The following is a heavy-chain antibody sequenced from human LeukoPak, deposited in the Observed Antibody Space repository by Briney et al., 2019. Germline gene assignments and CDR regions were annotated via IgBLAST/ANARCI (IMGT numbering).Heavy chain of an antibody. CDR1: GYSISSGYY. J-gene: IGHJ4*02. CDR3: ARDPGGIAAAGTVYYFDY. Sequence: PSETLSLTCGVSGYSISSGYYWGWIRQPAGKGLEWIGRIYTSGSTNYNPSLKSRVTISVDKSKNQFSLKLSSVTAADTAVYYCARDPGGIAAAGTVYYFDYWGQGTLVTVSS. D-gene: IGHD6-13*01. CDR2: IYTSGST. V-gene: IGHV4-61*02.